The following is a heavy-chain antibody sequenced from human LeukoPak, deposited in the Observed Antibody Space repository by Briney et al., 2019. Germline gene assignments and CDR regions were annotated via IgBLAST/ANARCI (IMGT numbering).Heavy chain of an antibody. CDR1: GYIFTSYW. Sequence: GESLQISCKGSGYIFTSYWIGWVRQLPGKGLEWMGIIYPGDSDTRYRPSFQGQITISADKSISTAYLQWSSLKASDTAMYYCARPLLGSSLGGYGYWGQGTLVTVSS. CDR2: IYPGDSDT. V-gene: IGHV5-51*01. J-gene: IGHJ4*02. D-gene: IGHD5-12*01. CDR3: ARPLLGSSLGGYGY.